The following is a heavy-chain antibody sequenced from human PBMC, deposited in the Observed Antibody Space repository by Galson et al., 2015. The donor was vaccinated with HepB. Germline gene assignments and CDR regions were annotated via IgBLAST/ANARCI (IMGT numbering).Heavy chain of an antibody. J-gene: IGHJ4*02. D-gene: IGHD6-19*01. Sequence: TLSLTCTVSGGSISSYYWSWIRQPPGKGLEWIGYIYYSGSTNYNPSLKSRVTISVDTSKNQFSLKLSSVTAADTAVYYCARGGHIAVAGYDYWGQGTLVTVSS. CDR1: GGSISSYY. CDR3: ARGGHIAVAGYDY. CDR2: IYYSGST. V-gene: IGHV4-59*08.